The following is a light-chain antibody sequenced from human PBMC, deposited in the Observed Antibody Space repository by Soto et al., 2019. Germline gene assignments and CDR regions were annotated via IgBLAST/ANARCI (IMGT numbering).Light chain of an antibody. CDR3: QQYVSSPWA. J-gene: IGKJ1*01. V-gene: IGKV3-20*01. CDR2: DAS. CDR1: QSVSSF. Sequence: EILLTQSPATLSLSPGERATLSCRASQSVSSFLAWYQQKPGQAPRLLIYDASNRATGIPDRFSGSGSGTDFTLTISRLEPEDFAVYYCQQYVSSPWAFGQGTKVDIK.